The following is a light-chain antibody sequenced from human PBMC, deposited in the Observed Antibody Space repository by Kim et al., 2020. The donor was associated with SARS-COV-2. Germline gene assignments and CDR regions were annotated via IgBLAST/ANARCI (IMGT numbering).Light chain of an antibody. V-gene: IGKV3-20*01. CDR2: GSS. CDR3: QQYGSTPQFS. CDR1: QSVSSNY. Sequence: PGERATLSGRASQSVSSNYLAWYQQKPGQAPRLLIYGSSIRAPGIPDRFSGSGSGTDFTLTISRLEPEDFAVYYCQQYGSTPQFSFGPGTKVDIK. J-gene: IGKJ3*01.